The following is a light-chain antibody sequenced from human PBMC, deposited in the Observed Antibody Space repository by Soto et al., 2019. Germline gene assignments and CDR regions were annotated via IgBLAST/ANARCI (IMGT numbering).Light chain of an antibody. Sequence: AIQLTQSPSSLSASVGDRVTITCRASQGVRNDLAWYQQKPGIAPKVLIYAASTLQSGVPSRFSGSGSGTDFTLTISSLQPEDFATYYCLQDYNLPYTFGQGTKLEVK. V-gene: IGKV1-6*01. CDR2: AAS. CDR3: LQDYNLPYT. J-gene: IGKJ2*01. CDR1: QGVRND.